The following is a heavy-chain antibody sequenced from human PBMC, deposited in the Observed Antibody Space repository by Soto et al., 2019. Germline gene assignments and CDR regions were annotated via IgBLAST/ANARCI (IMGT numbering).Heavy chain of an antibody. CDR1: GVSISSYF. V-gene: IGHV4-59*13. D-gene: IGHD1-1*01. CDR2: THDSGST. Sequence: QVQLQESGPGLVKPSETLSLTCNVSGVSISSYFWTWIRQNPGKGLEWIGYTHDSGSTNYHPSLQSRVTMSIDTSKTHFSLKLSSMTAADTAVYYCAGMRPGSQGGGMDVWGQGTTVTVSS. J-gene: IGHJ6*02. CDR3: AGMRPGSQGGGMDV.